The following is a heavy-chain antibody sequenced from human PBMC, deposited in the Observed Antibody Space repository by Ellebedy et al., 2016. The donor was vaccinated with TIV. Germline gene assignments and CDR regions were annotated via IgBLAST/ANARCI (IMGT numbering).Heavy chain of an antibody. J-gene: IGHJ6*02. CDR1: GGSISTYY. D-gene: IGHD3-9*01. CDR3: AREPFRYFDWVYYYHGMDV. V-gene: IGHV4-59*12. Sequence: MPSETLSLTCTVSGGSISTYYWSWIRQPPGQGLEWIGYIYYSGYTEYNPSLKSRVTISLDTSKDQFSLRLCSVTAADTAVYYCAREPFRYFDWVYYYHGMDVWGQGTTVTVSS. CDR2: IYYSGYT.